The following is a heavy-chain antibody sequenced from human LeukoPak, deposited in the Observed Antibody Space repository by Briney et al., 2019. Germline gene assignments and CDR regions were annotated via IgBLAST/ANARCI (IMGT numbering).Heavy chain of an antibody. CDR3: ASTITMIHRPFDP. CDR2: ISSSSSYI. V-gene: IGHV3-21*01. J-gene: IGHJ5*02. Sequence: PGGSLRLSCAASGFTFRSYVMSWVRQAPGKGLEWGSSISSSSSYIYYADSVKGRFTISRDNAKNSLYLQMNSLRAEDTAVYYCASTITMIHRPFDPWGQGTLVSVSS. CDR1: GFTFRSYV. D-gene: IGHD3-22*01.